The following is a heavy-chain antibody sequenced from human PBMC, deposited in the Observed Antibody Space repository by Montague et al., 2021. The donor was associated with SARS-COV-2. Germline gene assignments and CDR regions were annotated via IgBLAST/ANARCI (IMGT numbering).Heavy chain of an antibody. D-gene: IGHD2-8*01. J-gene: IGHJ4*02. CDR2: VYHSGST. Sequence: SETLSLTCAVSGGSISSSNWWSWVRQPPGKGLEWIGEVYHSGSTNYNPSFKSRVTISADKSMNQFSLRLTSVTAADTAVFYCATRYYSDTRASNGVYWGQGALVTVSS. V-gene: IGHV4-4*02. CDR3: ATRYYSDTRASNGVY. CDR1: GGSISSSNW.